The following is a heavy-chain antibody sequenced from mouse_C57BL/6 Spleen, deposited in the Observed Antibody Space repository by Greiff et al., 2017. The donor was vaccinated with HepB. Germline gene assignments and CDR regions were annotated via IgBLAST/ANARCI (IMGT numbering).Heavy chain of an antibody. V-gene: IGHV5-4*03. CDR1: GFTFSSYA. CDR2: ISDGGSYT. CDR3: ARGRGAMDY. J-gene: IGHJ4*01. Sequence: EVKLVESGGGLVKPGGSLKLSCAASGFTFSSYAMSWVRQTPEKRLEWVATISDGGSYTYYPDNVKGRFTISRDNAKNNLYLQMSHLKSEDTAMYYWARGRGAMDYWGQGTSVTVSS.